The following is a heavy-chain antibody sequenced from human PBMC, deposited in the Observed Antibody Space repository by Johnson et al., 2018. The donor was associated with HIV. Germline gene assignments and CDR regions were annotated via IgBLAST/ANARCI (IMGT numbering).Heavy chain of an antibody. CDR1: GFTFSDYY. J-gene: IGHJ3*01. Sequence: QVQLVESGGGLVKPGGSLRLSCAASGFTFSDYYMSWIRQAPGKGLEWVSYISSSGSTIYYADSVRGRFTISRDNSKNTLYLQMSSLKVEDTAMYYCARDGESQQLPLGDAFDVWGQGTMVTVSS. CDR2: ISSSGSTI. V-gene: IGHV3-11*04. CDR3: ARDGESQQLPLGDAFDV. D-gene: IGHD6-13*01.